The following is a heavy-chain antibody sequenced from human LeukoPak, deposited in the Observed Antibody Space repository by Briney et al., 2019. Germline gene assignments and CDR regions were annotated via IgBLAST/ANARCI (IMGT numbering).Heavy chain of an antibody. CDR3: AQNWGSYAFDI. J-gene: IGHJ3*02. CDR2: INHSGST. D-gene: IGHD7-27*01. V-gene: IGHV4-34*01. CDR1: GGSFSGYY. Sequence: PSETLSLTCAVYGGSFSGYYWSCIRQPPGKGLEWIGEINHSGSTNYNPSLKSRVTISGDTSKNHFSLKLSSVTAADTAVYYCAQNWGSYAFDIWGQGTMVTVSS.